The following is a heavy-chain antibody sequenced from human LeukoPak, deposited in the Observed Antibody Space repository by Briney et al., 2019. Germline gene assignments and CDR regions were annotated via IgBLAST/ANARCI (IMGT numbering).Heavy chain of an antibody. V-gene: IGHV4-39*07. CDR3: ARVMVVTALYYFDY. D-gene: IGHD2-21*02. Sequence: SETLXLTCTVSGGSISSSSYYWGWIRQPPGKGLEWIGSIYYSGSTYYNPSLKSRVTISVDTSKNQFSLKLSSVTAADTAVYYCARVMVVTALYYFDYWGQGTLVTVSS. J-gene: IGHJ4*02. CDR1: GGSISSSSYY. CDR2: IYYSGST.